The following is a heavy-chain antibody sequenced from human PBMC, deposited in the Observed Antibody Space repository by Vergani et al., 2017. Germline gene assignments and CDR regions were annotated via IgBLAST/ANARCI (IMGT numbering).Heavy chain of an antibody. J-gene: IGHJ4*02. V-gene: IGHV3-9*01. Sequence: EVQLVESGGGLVQPGRSLRLSCAASGFTFDDYAMHWVRQAPGKGLEWVSGISWNSGSIGYADSVKGRFTISRDNAKNSLYLQMNSLRAEDTALYYCAKEMGVYYGSGSYLDYWGQGTLVTVSS. CDR3: AKEMGVYYGSGSYLDY. CDR2: ISWNSGSI. CDR1: GFTFDDYA. D-gene: IGHD3-10*01.